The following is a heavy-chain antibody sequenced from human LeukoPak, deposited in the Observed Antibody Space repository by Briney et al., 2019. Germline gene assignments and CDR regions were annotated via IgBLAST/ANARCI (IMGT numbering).Heavy chain of an antibody. CDR2: IYSGGST. CDR1: GFTVSSNY. CDR3: ARDPIRGYSYGNDPIY. V-gene: IGHV3-53*01. D-gene: IGHD5-18*01. J-gene: IGHJ4*02. Sequence: GGSLRLSCAASGFTVSSNYMSWVRQAPGKGLEWVSVIYSGGSTYYADSVKGRFTISRDNSKNTLYLQMNSLRAEDTAVYYCARDPIRGYSYGNDPIYWGQGTLVTVSS.